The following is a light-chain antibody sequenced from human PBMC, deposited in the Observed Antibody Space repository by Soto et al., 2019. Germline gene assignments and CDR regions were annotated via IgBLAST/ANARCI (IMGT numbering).Light chain of an antibody. CDR2: GAS. Sequence: EIVLTQSPGTLSLSSGEQATLSCRASQSVSSNYLVWYQQKSGQAPRLLIYGASSRATDIPDRFSGSGSGTVFTLSISRLEPEDSAVYYCQQYGSSPLTFGGGTKVDIK. J-gene: IGKJ4*01. CDR3: QQYGSSPLT. CDR1: QSVSSNY. V-gene: IGKV3-20*01.